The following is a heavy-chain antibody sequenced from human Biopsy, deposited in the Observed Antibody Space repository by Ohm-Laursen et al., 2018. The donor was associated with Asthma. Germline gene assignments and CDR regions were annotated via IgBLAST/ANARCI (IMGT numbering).Heavy chain of an antibody. J-gene: IGHJ4*02. V-gene: IGHV4-30-4*01. D-gene: IGHD3-16*01. Sequence: LSLTCIVSGGSISSGAYYWSWVRQPPGKGLEWIGYIYYIGSTYYNPSLKSRVAISLDTSKNQFSLKLSSVTAADTAVYFCARRGGVRRYFDYWGQGTLVTVSS. CDR2: IYYIGST. CDR3: ARRGGVRRYFDY. CDR1: GGSISSGAYY.